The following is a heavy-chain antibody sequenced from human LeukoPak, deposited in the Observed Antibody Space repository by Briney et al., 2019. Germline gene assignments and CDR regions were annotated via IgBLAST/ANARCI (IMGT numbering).Heavy chain of an antibody. Sequence: HPGGSLRLSCAAPGFSLSSHAMSWVRQAPGKGLEWVSSISSSGDRTYYADSVKGRLTISRDNSKNTLYLQMNSLRAEDTALYYCAKDFVRYNIQFDYWGQGALVTVSS. V-gene: IGHV3-23*01. CDR2: ISSSGDRT. CDR3: AKDFVRYNIQFDY. CDR1: GFSLSSHA. J-gene: IGHJ4*02. D-gene: IGHD1-1*01.